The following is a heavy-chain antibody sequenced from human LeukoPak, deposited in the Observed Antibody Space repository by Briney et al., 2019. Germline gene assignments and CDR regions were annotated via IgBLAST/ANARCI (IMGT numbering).Heavy chain of an antibody. J-gene: IGHJ4*02. D-gene: IGHD5-12*01. CDR2: ISSSGSTI. CDR1: GFTFSSYE. V-gene: IGHV3-48*03. Sequence: PGGSLRLSCAASGFTFSSYEMNWVRQAPGKGLEWVSYISSSGSTIYYADSVKGRFTISRDNAKSSLYLQMNSLRAEDTAVYYCARDTRQRGYSGYDSGYFDYWGQGTLVTVSS. CDR3: ARDTRQRGYSGYDSGYFDY.